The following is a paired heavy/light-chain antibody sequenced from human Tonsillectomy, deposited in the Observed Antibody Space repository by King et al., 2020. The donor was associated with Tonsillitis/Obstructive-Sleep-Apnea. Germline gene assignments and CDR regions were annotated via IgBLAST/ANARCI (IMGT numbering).Heavy chain of an antibody. J-gene: IGHJ4*02. CDR3: ATEGGTSSGPFHY. D-gene: IGHD3-22*01. CDR2: IIPFIGTA. V-gene: IGHV1-69*01. Sequence: QVQLLQSGAEVKRPGSSVKVSCKASGGTFSNYVISWVRQAPGQGLEWMGGIIPFIGTANYAQKFQGRVTITADESTSTAYLELSSLRSDDTAVYYCATEGGTSSGPFHYWGQGTLVTVSS. CDR1: GGTFSNYV.
Light chain of an antibody. CDR2: STS. CDR3: LLYYSGARGV. V-gene: IGLV7-43*01. J-gene: IGLJ3*02. CDR1: TGEVTSDYY. Sequence: QAVVTQEPSLTVSPGGTVTLTCASSTGEVTSDYYPNWFQQKPGQAPRALIYSTSDKYSWTPARFSGSLLGGKAALTLSGVQPEDEAEYYCLLYYSGARGVFGGGTKLTVL.